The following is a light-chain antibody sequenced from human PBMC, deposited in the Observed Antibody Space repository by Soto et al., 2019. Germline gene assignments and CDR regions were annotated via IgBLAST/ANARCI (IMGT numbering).Light chain of an antibody. V-gene: IGLV1-44*01. CDR2: SNN. CDR1: SSNIGSNT. J-gene: IGLJ1*01. CDR3: AAWDDSLNGSYV. Sequence: VLTQPPSASGTPGQRVTISCSGSSSNIGSNTVNWYQQLPGTAPKLLIYSNNQRPSGVPDRFSGSKSGTSASLAISGLQSEDEADYYCAAWDDSLNGSYVFVTVTKVTVL.